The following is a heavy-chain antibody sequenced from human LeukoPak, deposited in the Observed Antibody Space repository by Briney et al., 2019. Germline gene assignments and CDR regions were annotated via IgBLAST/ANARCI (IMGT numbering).Heavy chain of an antibody. J-gene: IGHJ6*02. D-gene: IGHD6-19*01. CDR2: ISGSGGST. Sequence: GGSLRPSCAASGFTFSSYAMSWVRQAPGKGLEWVSAISGSGGSTYYADSVKGRFTISRDDSKNTLYLQMNSLRAEDTAVYYCAKDRTYSSGWPPGGDGMDVWGQGTTVTVSS. CDR3: AKDRTYSSGWPPGGDGMDV. V-gene: IGHV3-23*01. CDR1: GFTFSSYA.